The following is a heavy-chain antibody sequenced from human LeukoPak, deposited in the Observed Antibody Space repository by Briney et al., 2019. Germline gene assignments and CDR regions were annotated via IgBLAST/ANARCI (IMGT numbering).Heavy chain of an antibody. J-gene: IGHJ4*02. V-gene: IGHV4-4*02. CDR1: GGSISSSNW. CDR2: IYHSGST. CDR3: ARASHDYGDYSHFDY. D-gene: IGHD4-17*01. Sequence: SEPLSLTCAVSGGSISSSNWWSWVRQPPGKGLEWIGEIYHSGSTNYNPSLKSRVTIAVDKSKNQFSLKLSSVTAADTAVYYCARASHDYGDYSHFDYWGQGTLVTVSS.